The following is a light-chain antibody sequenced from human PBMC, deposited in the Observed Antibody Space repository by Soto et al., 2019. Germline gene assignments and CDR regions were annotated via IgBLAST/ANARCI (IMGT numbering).Light chain of an antibody. CDR3: SSYTSTDTLVV. CDR2: EVS. CDR1: RRDVGGYNY. V-gene: IGLV2-14*01. Sequence: QSALTQPASVSGSPGQSITISCTGTRRDVGGYNYVSWYQQHPGKAPKLIIYEVSNRPSGVSNRFSGSKSGNTASLTISGLQAEDEADYYCSSYTSTDTLVVFGTGTKVTVL. J-gene: IGLJ1*01.